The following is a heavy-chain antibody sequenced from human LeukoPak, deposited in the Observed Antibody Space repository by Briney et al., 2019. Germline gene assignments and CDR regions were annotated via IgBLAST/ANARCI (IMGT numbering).Heavy chain of an antibody. V-gene: IGHV4-39*07. Sequence: SETLSLTCTVSGVSISSSSYYWGWVRQPPGKGLEWIGSIYYSGSTYYNPSLKSRVTISVDTSKNQFSLKLSSVTAADTAVYYCARVVTAPYYFDYWGQGTLVTVSS. D-gene: IGHD3-16*02. CDR3: ARVVTAPYYFDY. CDR2: IYYSGST. J-gene: IGHJ4*02. CDR1: GVSISSSSYY.